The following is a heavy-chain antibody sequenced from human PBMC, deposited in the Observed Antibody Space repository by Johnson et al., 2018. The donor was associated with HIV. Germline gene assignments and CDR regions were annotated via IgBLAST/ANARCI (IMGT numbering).Heavy chain of an antibody. CDR3: ARDLIVGASGSDAFDV. CDR2: TKNNANSYTT. V-gene: IGHV3-72*01. Sequence: VQLVESGGGLVQPGGSLRLSCAASGFTLSYHYMDWVRQAAGKGLEWVGRTKNNANSYTTGYADSVKGRFTISRDNAKNSLYLQMNSLRAEDTALYYCARDLIVGASGSDAFDVWGQGTAVTVSS. J-gene: IGHJ3*01. D-gene: IGHD1-26*01. CDR1: GFTLSYHY.